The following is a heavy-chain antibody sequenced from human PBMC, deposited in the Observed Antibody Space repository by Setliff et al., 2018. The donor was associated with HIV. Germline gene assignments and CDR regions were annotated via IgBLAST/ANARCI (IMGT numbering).Heavy chain of an antibody. D-gene: IGHD7-27*01. CDR2: INQDESQK. Sequence: PGGSLRLSCAASGFTFSNSWMTWVRQAPGKGLEWVANINQDESQKYYVGSVKGRFTISRDNAKNSLYLQMNSLRAEDAAVYYCATDLHWAFDYWGQGSLVTVSS. V-gene: IGHV3-7*01. J-gene: IGHJ4*02. CDR3: ATDLHWAFDY. CDR1: GFTFSNSW.